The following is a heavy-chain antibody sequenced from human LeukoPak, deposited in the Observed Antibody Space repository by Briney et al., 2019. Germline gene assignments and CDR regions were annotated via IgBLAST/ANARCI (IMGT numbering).Heavy chain of an antibody. J-gene: IGHJ4*02. CDR2: ISSSSSYI. CDR1: GLTFSSYS. D-gene: IGHD6-6*01. V-gene: IGHV3-21*01. CDR3: ASGYSSSSFFDY. Sequence: GGSLRLSCAASGLTFSSYSMNWVRQAPGKGLEWVSSISSSSSYIYYADSVKGRFTISRDNAKNSLYLQMNSLRAEDTAVYYCASGYSSSSFFDYRGQGTLVTVSS.